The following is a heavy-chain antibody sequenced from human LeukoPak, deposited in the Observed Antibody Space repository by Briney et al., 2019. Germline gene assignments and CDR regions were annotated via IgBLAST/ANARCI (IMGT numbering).Heavy chain of an antibody. CDR1: GFTFSSYG. D-gene: IGHD3-9*01. CDR3: ARSPTGYCPPCYYYYGMDV. CDR2: IWYDGSNK. Sequence: GGSLRLSCAASGFTFSSYGMHRVRQAPGKGLEWVAVIWYDGSNKYYADSVKGRFTISRDNSKNTLYLQMNSLRAEDTAVYYCARSPTGYCPPCYYYYGMDVWGQGTTVTVSS. J-gene: IGHJ6*02. V-gene: IGHV3-33*01.